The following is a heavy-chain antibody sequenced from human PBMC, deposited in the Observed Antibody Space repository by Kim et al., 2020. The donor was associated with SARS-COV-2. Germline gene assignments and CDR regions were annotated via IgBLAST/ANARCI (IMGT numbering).Heavy chain of an antibody. CDR3: SRGRVEVVPSTILGIGPHYDYYIMDV. Sequence: SETLSLTCAVYGGSFSGYHWSWIRQPPGKGLEWIGEIDHGGSINYNPSLKSRVTISIDTSKNQFSLKLTSVTASDTGFYFCSRGRVEVVPSTILGIGPHYDYYIMDVWGHGATFTVSS. CDR2: IDHGGSI. J-gene: IGHJ6*02. CDR1: GGSFSGYH. D-gene: IGHD2-2*02. V-gene: IGHV4-34*01.